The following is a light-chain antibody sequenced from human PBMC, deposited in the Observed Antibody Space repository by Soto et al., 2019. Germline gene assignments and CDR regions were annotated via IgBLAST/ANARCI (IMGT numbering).Light chain of an antibody. CDR2: GAS. CDR3: HQYGTLPLS. Sequence: EILLTQSPGTLSLSPGDRATLSCRASQSLGSTFLAWYQQKSGQSPRLLIYGASDRATGIPDRFSGSGSGADFTLTISTLEPEDFAVYFCHQYGTLPLSFGGGTKVEIK. J-gene: IGKJ4*01. CDR1: QSLGSTF. V-gene: IGKV3-20*01.